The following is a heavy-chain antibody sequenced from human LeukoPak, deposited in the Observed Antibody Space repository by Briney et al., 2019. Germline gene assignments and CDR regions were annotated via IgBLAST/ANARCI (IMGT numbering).Heavy chain of an antibody. D-gene: IGHD3-10*01. CDR3: ARERSPLWFGELNAAFDY. Sequence: PSETLSLTCTGSGYSISGGYCWGWIRQPAGKGLGWMGSIYHSGSTYYKPSLKSTVTRSVSTTKDHFSLKRSSVTAPAAAEYYCARERSPLWFGELNAAFDYWGQGTLVTVSS. CDR1: GYSISGGYC. CDR2: IYHSGST. V-gene: IGHV4-38-2*02. J-gene: IGHJ4*02.